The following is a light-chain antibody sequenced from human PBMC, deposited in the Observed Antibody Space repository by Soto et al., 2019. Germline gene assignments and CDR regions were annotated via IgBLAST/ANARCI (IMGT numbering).Light chain of an antibody. V-gene: IGKV3-15*01. CDR2: GAS. CDR3: QQYRT. J-gene: IGKJ1*01. Sequence: EIVRTQSPATLSVSPGERATLSCRASQSVSSNLAWYQQKPGQAPRLLIYGASTRATGIPARFSGSGSGTDFTLTISSLQSEDFAVYYCQQYRTFGQGTKVEIK. CDR1: QSVSSN.